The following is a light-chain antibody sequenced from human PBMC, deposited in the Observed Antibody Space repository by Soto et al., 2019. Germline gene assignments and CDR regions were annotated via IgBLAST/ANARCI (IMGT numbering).Light chain of an antibody. CDR1: QDITNY. CDR3: QQYDYLPLT. J-gene: IGKJ4*01. V-gene: IGKV1-33*01. CDR2: DAS. Sequence: DIQMTQSPSSLSASVGDRVTITCQARQDITNYLNWYQQKPGKAPKLLISDASNLEPGVPSRFSGSGSGTDFTLTISSLQPEDIATYYCQQYDYLPLTFGGGTKVDNK.